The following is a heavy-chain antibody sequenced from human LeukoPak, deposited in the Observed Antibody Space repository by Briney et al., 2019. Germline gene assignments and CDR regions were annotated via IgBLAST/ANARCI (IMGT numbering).Heavy chain of an antibody. CDR1: GYTFTSYG. J-gene: IGHJ5*02. Sequence: ASVKVSCKASGYTFTSYGISWVRQAPGQGLEWMGWISAYSGNTNYAQKLQGRVTMTTDTSTSTAYMELRSLRSDDTAVYYCARQFGTVTSNWFDPWGQGTLVTVSS. D-gene: IGHD4-11*01. CDR2: ISAYSGNT. V-gene: IGHV1-18*01. CDR3: ARQFGTVTSNWFDP.